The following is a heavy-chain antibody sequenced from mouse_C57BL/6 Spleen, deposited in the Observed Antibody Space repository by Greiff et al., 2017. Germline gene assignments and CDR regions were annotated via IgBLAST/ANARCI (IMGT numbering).Heavy chain of an antibody. V-gene: IGHV5-9-1*02. CDR1: GFTFSSYA. CDR3: TRAHYGSSLSYAMDY. J-gene: IGHJ4*01. CDR2: ISSGGDYI. Sequence: EVQLVESGEGLVKPGGSLKLSCAASGFTFSSYAMSWVRQTPEKRLEWVAYISSGGDYIYYADTVKGRFTISRDNARNTLYLQMSSLKSEDTAMYYCTRAHYGSSLSYAMDYWGQGTSVTVSS. D-gene: IGHD1-1*01.